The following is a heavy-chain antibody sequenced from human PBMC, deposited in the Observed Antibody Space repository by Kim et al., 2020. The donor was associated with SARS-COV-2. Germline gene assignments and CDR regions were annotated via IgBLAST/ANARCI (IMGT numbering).Heavy chain of an antibody. CDR1: GFSFGSFA. CDR3: AKRFISAVVSGFRYYFN. D-gene: IGHD5-18*01. CDR2: ISGNGRET. V-gene: IGHV3-23*01. Sequence: GGSLRLSCAASGFSFGSFAMTWVRRAPGKGLEWVSAISGNGRETYYADSVKGRFTISRDNSRNTMYLQMNSLRAEDTAVYYCAKRFISAVVSGFRYYFN. J-gene: IGHJ4*01.